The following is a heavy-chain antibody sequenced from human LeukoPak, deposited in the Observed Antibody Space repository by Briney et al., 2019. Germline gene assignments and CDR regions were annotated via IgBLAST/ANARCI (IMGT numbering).Heavy chain of an antibody. V-gene: IGHV3-53*01. CDR1: GFTVSSNY. Sequence: PGGSLRLSCAASGFTVSSNYMSWVRQAPGKGLEWVSVIYSGGSTYYADSVKGRFTISRDNSKNTLYLQMNSLRAEDTAVYYCARALAARGWFDPCGQGTLVTVSS. D-gene: IGHD6-6*01. CDR2: IYSGGST. CDR3: ARALAARGWFDP. J-gene: IGHJ5*02.